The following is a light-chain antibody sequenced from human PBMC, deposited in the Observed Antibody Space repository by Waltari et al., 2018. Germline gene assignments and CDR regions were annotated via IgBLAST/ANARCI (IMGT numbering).Light chain of an antibody. CDR3: SSDTSSSVV. CDR2: EVS. CDR1: SSDVGRNNR. V-gene: IGLV2-18*02. Sequence: QSALTQPPSVYGSPGQSVTISCTGTSSDVGRNNRVPWYQQPTGTAPKLMIYEVSNRPSGVPVRFSGSKSGNTASLTISGLQAEDEADYYCSSDTSSSVVFGGGTKLTVL. J-gene: IGLJ2*01.